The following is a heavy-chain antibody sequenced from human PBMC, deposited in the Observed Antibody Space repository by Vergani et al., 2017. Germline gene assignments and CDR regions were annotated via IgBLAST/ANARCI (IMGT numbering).Heavy chain of an antibody. Sequence: QVQLVQSGAEVKKPGSSVKVSCKASGGTFSSYAISWVRQAPGQGLEWMGWISAYNGNTNYAQKLQGRVTMTTDTSTSPAYMELRSLRSDDTAVYYCAREDSTAVAGTGGDDYWGQGTLVTVSS. V-gene: IGHV1-18*01. CDR3: AREDSTAVAGTGGDDY. CDR2: ISAYNGNT. CDR1: GGTFSSYA. D-gene: IGHD6-19*01. J-gene: IGHJ4*02.